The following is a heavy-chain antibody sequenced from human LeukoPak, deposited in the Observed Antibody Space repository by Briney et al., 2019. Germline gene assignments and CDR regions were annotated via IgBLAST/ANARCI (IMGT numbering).Heavy chain of an antibody. CDR3: ARGQRYCDYVWGSYRPHYYFDY. D-gene: IGHD3-16*02. CDR2: INHSGST. CDR1: GGSFSGYY. J-gene: IGHJ4*02. Sequence: SETLSLTCAVYGGSFSGYYWSWLRQPPGKGLEWIGEINHSGSTNYNPSLKSRVTISVDTSKNQFSLKLSSVTAADTAVYYCARGQRYCDYVWGSYRPHYYFDYWGQGTLVTVSS. V-gene: IGHV4-34*01.